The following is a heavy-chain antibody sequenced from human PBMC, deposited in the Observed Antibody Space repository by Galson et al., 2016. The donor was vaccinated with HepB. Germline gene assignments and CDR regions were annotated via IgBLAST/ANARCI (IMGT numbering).Heavy chain of an antibody. CDR3: AREGMLFYMDV. J-gene: IGHJ6*04. D-gene: IGHD2-8*01. V-gene: IGHV1-18*04. CDR1: GYTFTSYS. Sequence: SVKVSCKASGYTFTSYSINWVRQAPGQGLEWMGWINTNNGNTNYAQKVQGRVTTTTDTSTSTVYMELRSLRSDDTAVYYCAREGMLFYMDVWGKGTTVTVSS. CDR2: INTNNGNT.